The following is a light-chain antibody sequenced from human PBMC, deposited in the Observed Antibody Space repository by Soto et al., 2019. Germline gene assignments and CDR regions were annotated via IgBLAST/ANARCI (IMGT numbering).Light chain of an antibody. CDR2: DAS. Sequence: DIQMTQSPSSLSASVGDRVTITCRASQSVSSYLAWYQQKPGKAPKLLIYDASSLQSGVPSRFSGSGSGTEFSLTISSLLHEEFLAFYCQQRYSTPCTFGQGTKVEIK. CDR1: QSVSSY. V-gene: IGKV1-39*01. CDR3: QQRYSTPCT. J-gene: IGKJ2*02.